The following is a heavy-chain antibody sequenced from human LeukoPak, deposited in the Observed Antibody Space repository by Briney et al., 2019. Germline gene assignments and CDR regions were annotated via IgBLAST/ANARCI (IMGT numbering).Heavy chain of an antibody. D-gene: IGHD3-22*01. V-gene: IGHV4-59*02. Sequence: SETLSLTCTASGGSVSSHFWSWIRQPPGKGLEWSGYIYNSAITNYNPSLKSRVTMSVDTSKHQFSLKLRSVTAADTAVYYCARGRHDITMIVVVMTSVSYYLDVWGKGTTVT. J-gene: IGHJ6*03. CDR3: ARGRHDITMIVVVMTSVSYYLDV. CDR1: GGSVSSHF. CDR2: IYNSAIT.